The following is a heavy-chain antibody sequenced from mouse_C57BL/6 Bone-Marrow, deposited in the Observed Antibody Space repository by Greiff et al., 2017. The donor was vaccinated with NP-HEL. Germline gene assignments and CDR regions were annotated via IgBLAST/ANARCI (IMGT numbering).Heavy chain of an antibody. CDR1: GFTFNTYS. CDR3: VRDGGNFLFDY. CDR2: IRSKSSNYAT. V-gene: IGHV10-3*01. Sequence: EVQLVESGGGLVQPKGSLKLSCAASGFTFNTYSMHWVRQAPGKGLEWVARIRSKSSNYATYYADSVKDRFTISRDDSQNMLYLQMNNLKTDDTAMYDGVRDGGNFLFDYWGQGTTLTVSS. D-gene: IGHD2-1*01. J-gene: IGHJ2*01.